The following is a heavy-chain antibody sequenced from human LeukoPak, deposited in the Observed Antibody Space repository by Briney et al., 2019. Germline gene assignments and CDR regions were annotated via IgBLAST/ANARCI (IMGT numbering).Heavy chain of an antibody. V-gene: IGHV3-53*01. Sequence: GGSLRLSCAASGFTFSSYWMSWVRQAPGKGLEWVSVIYRAGNTYYADSVKGRFTISRDNSKNTVYLQMNSLRAEDTAVYYCAELGITMIGGVWGKGTTVTISS. D-gene: IGHD3-10*02. CDR2: IYRAGNT. CDR3: AELGITMIGGV. CDR1: GFTFSSYW. J-gene: IGHJ6*04.